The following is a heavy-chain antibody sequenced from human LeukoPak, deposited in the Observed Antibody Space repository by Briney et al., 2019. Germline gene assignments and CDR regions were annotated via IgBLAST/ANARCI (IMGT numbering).Heavy chain of an antibody. J-gene: IGHJ3*02. CDR2: IYYSGST. CDR1: GGSISSYY. Sequence: SETLSLTCTVSGGSISSYYWSWIRQPPGKGLEWIGYIYYSGSTNYNPSLKSRVTISVDTSKNQFSLKLSSVTAADTAVYYCARRAAAYAFGIWGQGTMVTVSS. D-gene: IGHD6-13*01. V-gene: IGHV4-59*08. CDR3: ARRAAAYAFGI.